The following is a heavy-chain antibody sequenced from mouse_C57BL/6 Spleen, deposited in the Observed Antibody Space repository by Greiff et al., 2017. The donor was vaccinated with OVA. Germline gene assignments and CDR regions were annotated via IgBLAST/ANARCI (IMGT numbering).Heavy chain of an antibody. Sequence: VQLQQPGAELVMPGASVKLSCKASGYTFTSYWMHWVKQRPGQGLEWIGEIDPSDSYTNYNQKFKGKSTLTVDKSSRPAYMQPRSLPSEDYAGYYCARGGNDYEFYWYCDVGGTGTTVTVSS. CDR3: ARGGNDYEFYWYCDV. CDR2: IDPSDSYT. V-gene: IGHV1-69*01. CDR1: GYTFTSYW. D-gene: IGHD2-4*01. J-gene: IGHJ1*03.